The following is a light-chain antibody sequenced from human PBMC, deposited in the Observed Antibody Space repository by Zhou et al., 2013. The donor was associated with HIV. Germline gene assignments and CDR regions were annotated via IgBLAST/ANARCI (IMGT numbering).Light chain of an antibody. J-gene: IGKJ3*01. CDR3: QQSFINPRS. CDR1: ETVVRY. CDR2: GAS. Sequence: DIQMTQAPSFLSASVGDTVTITCRASETVVRYLNWFQQKPGKAPRLLIYGASVLQTGVPPGSVAVDLGQISLSPSGVCNMKILELYYCQQSFINPRSFGPGTRVDIK. V-gene: IGKV1-39*01.